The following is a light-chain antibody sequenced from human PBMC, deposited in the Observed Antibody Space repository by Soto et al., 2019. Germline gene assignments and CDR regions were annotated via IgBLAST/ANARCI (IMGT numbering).Light chain of an antibody. J-gene: IGKJ1*01. CDR2: KIS. Sequence: DIVPTQTPLSPPLTLGQPASISCRSSQSLVHSDGNTYLRWLQQRPGQPPRLLIYKISNRVSGVPDRFSGSGAGTDFTLQVSRVEAEDFGTYYCMQSTRFPRTFGQGTKVEIK. V-gene: IGKV2-24*01. CDR1: QSLVHSDGNTY. CDR3: MQSTRFPRT.